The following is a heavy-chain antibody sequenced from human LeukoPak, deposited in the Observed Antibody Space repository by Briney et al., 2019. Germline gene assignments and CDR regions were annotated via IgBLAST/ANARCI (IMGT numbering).Heavy chain of an antibody. CDR2: MNPNRGNT. CDR1: GYTFTSYD. Sequence: ASVKVSCKPSGYTFTSYDINWVRQATGQGLEWMGWMNPNRGNTGYAQKFQGRVTINRNTSISTAYMELTSLRSEDTAVYYCARTNYDILTGYDDYYYYMDVWGKGTTITVSS. D-gene: IGHD3-9*01. V-gene: IGHV1-8*03. J-gene: IGHJ6*03. CDR3: ARTNYDILTGYDDYYYYMDV.